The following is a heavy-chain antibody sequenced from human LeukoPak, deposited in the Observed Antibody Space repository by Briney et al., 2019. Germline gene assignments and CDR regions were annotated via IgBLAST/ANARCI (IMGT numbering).Heavy chain of an antibody. CDR3: ARAWVVVPAAIDYYYMDV. D-gene: IGHD2-2*02. CDR1: GGTFSSYT. J-gene: IGHJ6*03. CDR2: IIPILGIA. V-gene: IGHV1-69*02. Sequence: ASVKVSCKASGGTFSSYTISWVLQAPGQGLEWMGRIIPILGIANYAQKFQGRVTITADKSTSTAYMELSSLRSEDTAVYYCARAWVVVPAAIDYYYMDVWGKGTTVTVSS.